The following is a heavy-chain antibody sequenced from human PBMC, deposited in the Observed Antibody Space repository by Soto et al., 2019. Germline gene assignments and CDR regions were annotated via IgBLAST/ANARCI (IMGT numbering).Heavy chain of an antibody. CDR1: GFTFSSYW. J-gene: IGHJ3*02. CDR3: ARPFYAGQGARGAFDI. D-gene: IGHD4-17*01. CDR2: INSDGSST. V-gene: IGHV3-74*01. Sequence: GGSLRLSCAASGFTFSSYWMHWVRQAPGKGLVWVSRINSDGSSTSYADAVKGHFTISRDNAKNTLYLQMNSLRAEDTAVYYGARPFYAGQGARGAFDIWGQGTMVTVSS.